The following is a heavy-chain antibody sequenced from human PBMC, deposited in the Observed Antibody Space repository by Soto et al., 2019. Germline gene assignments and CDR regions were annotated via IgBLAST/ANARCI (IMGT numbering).Heavy chain of an antibody. CDR2: IYYSGST. J-gene: IGHJ6*02. Sequence: QVQLQESGPGLVKPSQTLSLTCTVSGDSISSGGYYWSWIRQRPGKGLEWIGYIYYSGSTYYNPSLKGRVTISVDRSKNQFSLKLSSVTAADTAVYYCAASCVACGGFNYDGMDVWGQGTTVTVSS. V-gene: IGHV4-31*03. CDR1: GDSISSGGYY. D-gene: IGHD2-21*01. CDR3: AASCVACGGFNYDGMDV.